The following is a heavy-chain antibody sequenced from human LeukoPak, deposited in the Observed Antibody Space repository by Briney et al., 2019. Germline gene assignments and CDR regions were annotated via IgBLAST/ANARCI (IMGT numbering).Heavy chain of an antibody. J-gene: IGHJ4*02. Sequence: GGSLRLSCAASGFTFSSYSMNWVRQAPGKGLEWVSYISSSSSTIYYADSVKGRFTISRDNAKNSLYLQMNSLRDEDTAVYYCARDFAGDSSGHYSSYFDYWGQGTLVTVSS. CDR1: GFTFSSYS. V-gene: IGHV3-48*02. D-gene: IGHD3-22*01. CDR2: ISSSSSTI. CDR3: ARDFAGDSSGHYSSYFDY.